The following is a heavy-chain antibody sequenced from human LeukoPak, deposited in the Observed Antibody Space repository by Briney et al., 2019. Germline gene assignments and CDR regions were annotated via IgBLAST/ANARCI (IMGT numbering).Heavy chain of an antibody. Sequence: TGGSLRLSCAASGLTFDYYAMTWVRQAPGKGLEWVSTVSGRGDESFYPDSVRGRFTISRDNSKNTFFLQMNSLRTEDTAIYYCAKGGHFSPFDQWGQGTLVTVSS. CDR3: AKGGHFSPFDQ. J-gene: IGHJ4*02. V-gene: IGHV3-23*01. D-gene: IGHD2/OR15-2a*01. CDR1: GLTFDYYA. CDR2: VSGRGDES.